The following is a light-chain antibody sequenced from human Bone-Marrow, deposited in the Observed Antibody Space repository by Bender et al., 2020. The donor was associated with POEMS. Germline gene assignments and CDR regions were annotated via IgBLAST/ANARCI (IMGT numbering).Light chain of an antibody. CDR3: SSSTSISTYV. V-gene: IGLV2-14*01. Sequence: QSALTQPASVSGSPGESITISCSGTSSDVGDSNFVSWYQQHPGKAPKVMIYYVSNRPSGVSSRFSSSKSGNTASLTISGLQAEDEADYYCSSSTSISTYVFGTGTRVIVL. J-gene: IGLJ1*01. CDR2: YVS. CDR1: SSDVGDSNF.